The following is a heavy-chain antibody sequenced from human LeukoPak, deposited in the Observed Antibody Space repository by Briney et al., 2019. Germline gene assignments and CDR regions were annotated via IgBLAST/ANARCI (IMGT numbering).Heavy chain of an antibody. D-gene: IGHD1-26*01. CDR3: ARDTTPFDY. CDR2: ISGSSSYI. Sequence: GGSLRLSCAASGFTFSSYSMNWVRQAPGKGLEWVSSISGSSSYIYYADSVKGRFTISRDNAKNSLYLQMNSLRAEDTAVYYCARDTTPFDYWGQGTLVTVSS. V-gene: IGHV3-21*01. J-gene: IGHJ4*02. CDR1: GFTFSSYS.